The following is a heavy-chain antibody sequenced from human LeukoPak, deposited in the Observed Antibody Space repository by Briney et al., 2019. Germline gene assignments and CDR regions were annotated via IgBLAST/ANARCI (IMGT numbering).Heavy chain of an antibody. CDR1: GYSISSGYY. D-gene: IGHD3-22*01. CDR3: ARQGGYDSSGYLDF. V-gene: IGHV4-38-2*01. J-gene: IGHJ4*02. Sequence: PSETLSLTCAVSGYSISSGYYWGWIRQPPGKGLEWIGSIYHSGSTYYNPSLKSRVTISVDTSKNQFSLKLSSVTAADTAVYYCARQGGYDSSGYLDFWGPGTLVTVSS. CDR2: IYHSGST.